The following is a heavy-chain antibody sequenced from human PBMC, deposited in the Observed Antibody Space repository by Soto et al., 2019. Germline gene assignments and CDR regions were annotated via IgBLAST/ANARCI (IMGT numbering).Heavy chain of an antibody. CDR2: IYYSGST. CDR3: ARSPYTYGDYEKYYFDY. Sequence: PSETLSLTCTVSGGSISSCGYYWSWIRQHPGKGLEWIGYIYYSGSTYYNPSLKSRVTISVDTSKNQFSLKLSSVTAADTAVYYCARSPYTYGDYEKYYFDYWGQGTLVTVSS. J-gene: IGHJ4*02. V-gene: IGHV4-31*03. CDR1: GGSISSCGYY. D-gene: IGHD4-17*01.